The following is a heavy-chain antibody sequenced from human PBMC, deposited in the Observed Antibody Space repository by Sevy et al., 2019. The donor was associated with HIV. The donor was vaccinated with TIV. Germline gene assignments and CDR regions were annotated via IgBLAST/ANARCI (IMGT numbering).Heavy chain of an antibody. CDR1: RFSFSVYA. CDR2: ISHDGSEK. D-gene: IGHD5-18*01. CDR3: ASPQFGYNSGPRSSFDY. V-gene: IGHV3-30*04. Sequence: GVSLRLSCAASRFSFSVYAMHWVRQDPGRGLEWVAVISHDGSEKFYADSVKGRFTVSRDNSKNMLYLQMNSLRPDDTALYYCASPQFGYNSGPRSSFDYWGQGTPVTVSS. J-gene: IGHJ4*02.